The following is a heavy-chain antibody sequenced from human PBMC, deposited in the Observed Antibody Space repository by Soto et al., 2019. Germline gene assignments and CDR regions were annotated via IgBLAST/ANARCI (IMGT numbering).Heavy chain of an antibody. D-gene: IGHD1-1*01. J-gene: IGHJ4*02. CDR2: ISGSGGST. CDR1: GFAFSSYA. CDR3: AKNPLSATTFDY. Sequence: VGSLRLSCAASGFAFSSYAMSWVRQAPGKGLEWVSAISGSGGSTYYADSVKGRFTISRDNSKNTLYLQLNSLRAEDTAVYYCAKNPLSATTFDYWGQGNQVTVAS. V-gene: IGHV3-23*01.